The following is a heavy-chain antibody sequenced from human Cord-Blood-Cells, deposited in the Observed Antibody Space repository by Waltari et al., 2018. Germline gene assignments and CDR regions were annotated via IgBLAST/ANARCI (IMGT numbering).Heavy chain of an antibody. CDR2: MNPNNGNT. D-gene: IGHD1-26*01. J-gene: IGHJ6*02. Sequence: QVQLVQPGAEVKKPGASVKVSCKASGYTFTSYDINWVRQATGQGLEWMRWMNPNNGNTGDQQKFQGRVTRTRHTSISTAYMELSSVGSEDTAVDYCAGYGYSGSYYYYYYFGMDGWGQGTTVTVSS. CDR1: GYTFTSYD. V-gene: IGHV1-8*01. CDR3: AGYGYSGSYYYYYYFGMDG.